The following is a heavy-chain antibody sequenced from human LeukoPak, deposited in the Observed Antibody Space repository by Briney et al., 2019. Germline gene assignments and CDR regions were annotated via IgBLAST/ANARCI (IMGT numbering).Heavy chain of an antibody. J-gene: IGHJ5*02. D-gene: IGHD5-18*01. CDR3: ITDYQQPPIWFDP. CDR2: IKSKADGGTT. Sequence: PVGSLRLSCAASGFSFTNAWLSWVRQAPGKGLEWVGRIKSKADGGTTDYAAPVKGRFTISRDDSKDTLYLQMNSLKTEDTAVYYCITDYQQPPIWFDPWGQGTLVTVSS. CDR1: GFSFTNAW. V-gene: IGHV3-15*01.